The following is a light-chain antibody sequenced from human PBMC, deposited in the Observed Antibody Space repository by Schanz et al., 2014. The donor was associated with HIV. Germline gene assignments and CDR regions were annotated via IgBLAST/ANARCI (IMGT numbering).Light chain of an antibody. CDR3: QQGSSFPPT. J-gene: IGKJ1*01. Sequence: DIQMTQSPSSLSASVGDRVTITCRASQSISSYLNWYQQKPGKAPKLLIYAASSLQSGVPSRFSGSGSGTDFTLTISSLQPEDFATYFCQQGSSFPPTFGQGIKVDIK. V-gene: IGKV1-39*01. CDR2: AAS. CDR1: QSISSY.